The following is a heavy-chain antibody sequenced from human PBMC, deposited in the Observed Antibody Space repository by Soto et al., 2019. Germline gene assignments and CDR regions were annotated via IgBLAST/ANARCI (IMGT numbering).Heavy chain of an antibody. CDR1: GGSISSSSYY. J-gene: IGHJ3*02. V-gene: IGHV4-39*01. D-gene: IGHD5-12*01. Sequence: SEXLSLTCPLSGGSISSSSYYWCWIRQPPGKGLEWIGSIYYSGSTYYNPSLKSRVTISVDTSKNQFSLKLRSVTAADTAVYYCAPVEMATKKGAFDIWGQGTMVTVSS. CDR3: APVEMATKKGAFDI. CDR2: IYYSGST.